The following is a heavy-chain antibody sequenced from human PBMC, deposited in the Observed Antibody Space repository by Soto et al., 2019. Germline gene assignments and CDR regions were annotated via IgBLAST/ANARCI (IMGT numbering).Heavy chain of an antibody. Sequence: GESLKISCKGSGYSFTSYWIGWVRQMPGKGLEWMGIIYPGDSDTRYSPSFQGQVTISADKSISTAYLQWSSLKASDTAMYYCARHGSIAAAGPPYNWFDPWGQGTLVTVSS. CDR2: IYPGDSDT. D-gene: IGHD6-13*01. J-gene: IGHJ5*02. CDR3: ARHGSIAAAGPPYNWFDP. CDR1: GYSFTSYW. V-gene: IGHV5-51*01.